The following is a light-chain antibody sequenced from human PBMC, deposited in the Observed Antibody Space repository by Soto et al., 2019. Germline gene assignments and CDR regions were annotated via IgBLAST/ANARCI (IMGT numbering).Light chain of an antibody. Sequence: QSVLTQPASVSGSPGQSITISCTGTSSDVDGYNYVSWYQQHPGKAPKFMIYDVSNRPSGVSNRFSGSKSGNTASLTISGLQAEDEADYYCCSYTTSNTPQIVFGPGSKVTVL. V-gene: IGLV2-14*01. J-gene: IGLJ1*01. CDR1: SSDVDGYNY. CDR3: CSYTTSNTPQIV. CDR2: DVS.